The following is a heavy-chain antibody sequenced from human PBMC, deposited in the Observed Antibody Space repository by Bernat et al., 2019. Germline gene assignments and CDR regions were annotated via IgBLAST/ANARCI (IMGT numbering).Heavy chain of an antibody. CDR1: GFTFSSYA. Sequence: QVQLVESGGGVVQPGRSLRLSCAASGFTFSSYAMHWVRQAPGKGLEWVAVISYDGSNKYYADSVKGRFTISRDNSKNTLYLQMNSLRAEDTAVYYCARDIWYSHIASESYYYYGMDVWGQGITVTVSS. CDR2: ISYDGSNK. V-gene: IGHV3-30-3*01. J-gene: IGHJ6*02. CDR3: ARDIWYSHIASESYYYYGMDV. D-gene: IGHD6-13*01.